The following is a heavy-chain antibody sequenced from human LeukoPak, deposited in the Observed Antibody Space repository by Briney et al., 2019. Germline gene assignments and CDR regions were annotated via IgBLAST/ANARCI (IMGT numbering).Heavy chain of an antibody. V-gene: IGHV3-23*01. CDR1: GFSFTSYA. CDR2: ISGSGRSA. CDR3: ARDSKTYYYDL. D-gene: IGHD3-22*01. Sequence: GGSLRLSCAASGFSFTSYAMNWVRQAPGKGLEWVSAISGSGRSAYSADSVRGRFTTSRDNSKNILYLQMNNLRGEDTAVYYCARDSKTYYYDLWGQGALVTVSS. J-gene: IGHJ4*02.